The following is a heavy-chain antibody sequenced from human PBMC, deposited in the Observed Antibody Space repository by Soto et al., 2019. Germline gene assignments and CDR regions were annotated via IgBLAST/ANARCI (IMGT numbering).Heavy chain of an antibody. Sequence: EVQLLESGGGLVQPGGSLRLSCAASGLTFSNYAMSWVRQAPGKGLEWVSGISGDAGSTYYADSVKGRFTVSRDNSKNTLYMQMNSLRAEDTAIYYCAKAYKFSNTWYDYCGQGTLVTVSS. V-gene: IGHV3-23*01. J-gene: IGHJ4*02. CDR2: ISGDAGST. CDR1: GLTFSNYA. CDR3: AKAYKFSNTWYDY. D-gene: IGHD6-13*01.